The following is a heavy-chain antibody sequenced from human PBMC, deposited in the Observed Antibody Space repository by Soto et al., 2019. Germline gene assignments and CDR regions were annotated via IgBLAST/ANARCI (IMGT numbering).Heavy chain of an antibody. V-gene: IGHV1-2*04. CDR1: GYTFTGYY. CDR3: AAADTAMVKGYYYYYGMDV. D-gene: IGHD5-18*01. CDR2: INPNSGGT. Sequence: ALVKVSCEASGYTFTGYYMHWVRQAPGQGLEWMGWINPNSGGTNYAQKFQGWVTMTRDTSISTAYMELSRLRSDDTAVYYCAAADTAMVKGYYYYYGMDVWGQGTTVTVSS. J-gene: IGHJ6*02.